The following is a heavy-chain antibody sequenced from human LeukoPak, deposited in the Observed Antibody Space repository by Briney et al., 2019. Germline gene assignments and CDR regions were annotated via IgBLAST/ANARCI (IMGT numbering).Heavy chain of an antibody. Sequence: GGSLRLSCAASGFTFSSYAMSWVRQAPGKGLEWVSAISGSGGSTYYADSVKGRLTISRDNSKNTLYLQMNSLRAEDTAVYYCANRNYYDSSGSFDYWGQGTLVTVSS. D-gene: IGHD3-22*01. CDR1: GFTFSSYA. CDR2: ISGSGGST. CDR3: ANRNYYDSSGSFDY. V-gene: IGHV3-23*01. J-gene: IGHJ4*02.